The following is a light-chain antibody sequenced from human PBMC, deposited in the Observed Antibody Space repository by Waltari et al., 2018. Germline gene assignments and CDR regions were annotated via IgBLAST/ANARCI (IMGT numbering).Light chain of an antibody. CDR3: QQYYNIPLT. J-gene: IGKJ4*01. Sequence: DIQMTQSPLSLSASVGDSVTITCRASQDIDSYLAWFQQKPGKAPKSLIYEASNLQTGVPSRFSGSGSGTDFTLTISSLQAEDVAVYYCQQYYNIPLTFGGGTKLEIK. V-gene: IGKV1-16*01. CDR2: EAS. CDR1: QDIDSY.